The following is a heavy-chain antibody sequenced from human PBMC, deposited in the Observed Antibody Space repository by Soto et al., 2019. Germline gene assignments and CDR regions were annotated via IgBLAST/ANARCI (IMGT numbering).Heavy chain of an antibody. J-gene: IGHJ5*02. CDR1: GVSITNYY. CDR3: ARLPAVLGSVAWFDP. V-gene: IGHV4-59*08. D-gene: IGHD3-16*01. CDR2: VHYTGTT. Sequence: QVQLQESGPGLVKPSETLSLTCTVSGVSITNYYWSWIRQLPGKGLEWIAYVHYTGTTKYNPSLKSRATISVDKAKNQVSLTVNFVTAADTAVYYCARLPAVLGSVAWFDPWGQGSQVIVSS.